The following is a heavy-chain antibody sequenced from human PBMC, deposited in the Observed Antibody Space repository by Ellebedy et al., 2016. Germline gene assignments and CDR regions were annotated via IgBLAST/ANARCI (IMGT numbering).Heavy chain of an antibody. Sequence: GGSLRLSCAVSGFPFSAYWMSWVRQSPGKGLEWVANINQYGTEKYYVDSVKGRFTISRDNAKNSLYLQMNSLRAEDTAVYYCARVISGYDYVDYWGQGTLVTVSS. J-gene: IGHJ4*02. CDR3: ARVISGYDYVDY. V-gene: IGHV3-7*03. CDR1: GFPFSAYW. CDR2: INQYGTEK. D-gene: IGHD3-16*01.